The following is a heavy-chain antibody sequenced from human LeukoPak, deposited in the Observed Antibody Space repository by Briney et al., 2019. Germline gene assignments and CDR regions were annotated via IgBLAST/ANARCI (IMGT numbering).Heavy chain of an antibody. D-gene: IGHD1-26*01. CDR2: INPNSGGT. J-gene: IGHJ3*02. CDR3: ATAFTEVGASVSAFDI. CDR1: GYTFTGYY. V-gene: IGHV1-2*06. Sequence: WASVKVSCKASGYTFTGYYMHWVRQAPGQGLEWMGRINPNSGGTNYAQKFQGRVTMTRDTSISTAYMELSSLRSEDTAVYYCATAFTEVGASVSAFDIWGQGTMVTVSS.